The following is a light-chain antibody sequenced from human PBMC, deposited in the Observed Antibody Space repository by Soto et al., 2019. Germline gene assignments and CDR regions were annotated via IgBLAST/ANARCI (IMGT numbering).Light chain of an antibody. CDR1: STDIGAYNY. Sequence: QSVLTQPASVSGSPGQSITISCTGTSTDIGAYNYVSWYQQHPGKAPKLLIYEVTNRPSGVSNRFSGSKSGNTASLPISGLQAEEEANYYCNSYTNSSNRVFGTGTKVTLL. V-gene: IGLV2-14*01. J-gene: IGLJ1*01. CDR2: EVT. CDR3: NSYTNSSNRV.